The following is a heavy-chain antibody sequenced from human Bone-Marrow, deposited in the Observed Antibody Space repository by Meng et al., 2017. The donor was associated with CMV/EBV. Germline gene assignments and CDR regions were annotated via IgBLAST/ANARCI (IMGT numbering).Heavy chain of an antibody. V-gene: IGHV3-21*01. CDR3: ARDLRGELPR. CDR2: ISSSSSYI. CDR1: GFTFSSYS. Sequence: GGSLRLSCAASGFTFSSYSMNWVRQAPGKGLEWVSSISSSSSYIYYADSVKGRFTISRDNAKNSLYLQMNRLSAEETAVYYCARDLRGELPRWGQGTLVTVSS. D-gene: IGHD1-26*01. J-gene: IGHJ4*02.